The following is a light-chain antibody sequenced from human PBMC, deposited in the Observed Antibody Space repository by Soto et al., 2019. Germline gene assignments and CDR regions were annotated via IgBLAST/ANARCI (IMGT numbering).Light chain of an antibody. J-gene: IGKJ2*01. CDR1: QSVSSSN. CDR2: GAS. V-gene: IGKV3-20*01. Sequence: VLTQSPGTLSLSPGERATLSCRASQSVSSSNLAWYQKKPGQAPRVLIYGASTRATGIPDRFSGSGSGSDFTLTISRLEPEDFALYYCQQYDSPPYTFGQGTNLEIK. CDR3: QQYDSPPYT.